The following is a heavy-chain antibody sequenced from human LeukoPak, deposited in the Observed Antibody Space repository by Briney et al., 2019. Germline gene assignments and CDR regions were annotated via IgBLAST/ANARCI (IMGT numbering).Heavy chain of an antibody. CDR1: GFTPRRNY. J-gene: IGHJ6*02. Sequence: GGSLRLSCASSGFTPRRNYTSWVRDAPGKGGGWGSVVYGGGSTYYADSVKGRFTIARDNSKNALYIQMNSLRAENTAVYYCGREPLWFGESTSYYGMVVWGQGTTVTVSS. CDR2: VYGGGST. V-gene: IGHV3-66*01. CDR3: GREPLWFGESTSYYGMVV. D-gene: IGHD3-10*01.